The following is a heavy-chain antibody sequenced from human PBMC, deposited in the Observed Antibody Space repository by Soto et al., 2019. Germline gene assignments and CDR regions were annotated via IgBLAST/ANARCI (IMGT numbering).Heavy chain of an antibody. J-gene: IGHJ4*02. CDR2: IYYSGST. V-gene: IGHV4-39*01. D-gene: IGHD3-10*01. CDR3: ASPTMVRGVITEHYFDY. CDR1: GGSISSSSYY. Sequence: QLQLQESGPGLVKPSETLSLTCTVSGGSISSSSYYWGWIRQPPGKGLEWIGSIYYSGSTYYNPSLKSRVTISVDTSKNQFSLKLSSVTAADTAVYYCASPTMVRGVITEHYFDYWGQGTLVTVSS.